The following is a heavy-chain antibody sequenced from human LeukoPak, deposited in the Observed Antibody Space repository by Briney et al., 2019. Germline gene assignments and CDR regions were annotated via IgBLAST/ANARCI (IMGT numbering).Heavy chain of an antibody. V-gene: IGHV4-61*02. J-gene: IGHJ6*04. CDR3: ARGYSSGMDV. Sequence: SETPSLTCTVSGGSISSGSYYWSWIRQPAGKGLEWIGRIYTSGSTNYNPSLKSRVTISVDTSKNQFSLKLSSVTAADTAVYYCARGYSSGMDVWGKGTTVTISS. CDR1: GGSISSGSYY. D-gene: IGHD6-19*01. CDR2: IYTSGST.